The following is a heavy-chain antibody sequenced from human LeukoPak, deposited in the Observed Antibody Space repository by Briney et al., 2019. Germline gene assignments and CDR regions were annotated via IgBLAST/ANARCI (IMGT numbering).Heavy chain of an antibody. D-gene: IGHD6-13*01. CDR2: IYYSGNT. CDR3: ARGPRLTYSRRGYWFDP. CDR1: GGSISSSSYY. J-gene: IGHJ5*02. V-gene: IGHV4-39*07. Sequence: PSETLSLTCTVSGGSISSSSYYWGWIRQPPGKGLEWIGSIYYSGNTYYNPSLKSRVTISVDTSKNQFSLKLSSVTAADTAVYYCARGPRLTYSRRGYWFDPWGQGTLVTVSS.